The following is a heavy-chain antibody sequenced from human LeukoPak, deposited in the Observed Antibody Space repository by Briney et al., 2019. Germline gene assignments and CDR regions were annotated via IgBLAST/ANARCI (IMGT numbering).Heavy chain of an antibody. CDR1: GFTFSSYG. D-gene: IGHD3-3*01. CDR3: AGEPDYDFWSGLNWFDP. J-gene: IGHJ5*02. CDR2: ISYDGSNK. Sequence: GGSLRLSCAASGFTFSSYGMHWVRQAPGKGLEWVAVISYDGSNKYYADSVKGRFTISRDNSKNTLYLQMNSLRAEDTAVYYCAGEPDYDFWSGLNWFDPWGQGTLVTVSS. V-gene: IGHV3-30*03.